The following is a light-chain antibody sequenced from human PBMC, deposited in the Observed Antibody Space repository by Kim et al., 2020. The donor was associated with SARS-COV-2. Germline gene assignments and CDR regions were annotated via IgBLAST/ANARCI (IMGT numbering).Light chain of an antibody. J-gene: IGKJ2*01. V-gene: IGKV1-5*03. CDR3: QQYNSYSYT. Sequence: SASVGDSVTITCRASQSISSWLAWYQQKPGKAPKLLIYKASSLESGVPSRVSGSGSGTEFTLTISSLQPDDFATEYCQQYNSYSYTFGQGTKLEI. CDR1: QSISSW. CDR2: KAS.